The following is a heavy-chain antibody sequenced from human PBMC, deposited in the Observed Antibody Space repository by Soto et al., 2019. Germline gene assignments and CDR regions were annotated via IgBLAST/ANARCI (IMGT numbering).Heavy chain of an antibody. D-gene: IGHD1-7*01. CDR3: ARDGSTPYYNWNYVSRYYGMDV. J-gene: IGHJ6*02. CDR1: GGTFSSYA. CDR2: IIPIFGTA. V-gene: IGHV1-69*01. Sequence: QVQLVQSGAEVKKPGSSVKVSCKASGGTFSSYAISWVRQAPGQGLEWMGGIIPIFGTANYAQKFQGRVTITADESTSTAYMELSSLRSEDTAVYYCARDGSTPYYNWNYVSRYYGMDVWGQGTTVTVSS.